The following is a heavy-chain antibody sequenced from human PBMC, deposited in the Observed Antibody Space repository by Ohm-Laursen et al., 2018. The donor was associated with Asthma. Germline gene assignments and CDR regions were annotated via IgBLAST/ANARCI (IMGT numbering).Heavy chain of an antibody. D-gene: IGHD2-8*01. V-gene: IGHV3-33*08. CDR3: VRDYCIDGFCSKAFDP. CDR1: GFTFTSYD. CDR2: MWYGGSKK. Sequence: SLRLSCAAPGFTFTSYDMYWVRQAQGKGLEFVAVMWYGGSKKYYADSVKSRFAISRDIAKNTLYLEMNSLRTEDTAVYYCVRDYCIDGFCSKAFDPWGQGTLVTVSS. J-gene: IGHJ5*02.